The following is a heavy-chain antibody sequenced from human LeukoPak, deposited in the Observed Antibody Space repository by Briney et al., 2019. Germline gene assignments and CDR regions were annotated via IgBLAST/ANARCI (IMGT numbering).Heavy chain of an antibody. CDR2: IRQDGREK. J-gene: IGHJ4*02. CDR3: AREQDYGYKDY. V-gene: IGHV3-7*01. Sequence: GGSLRLSCAASGFTFTSYWLSWVRQAPGKGLEWVANIRQDGREKSYADSVKGRFTISRDNAKNSLYLQMNSLRAEDTAVYYCAREQDYGYKDYWGQGTLVTVSS. D-gene: IGHD5-18*01. CDR1: GFTFTSYW.